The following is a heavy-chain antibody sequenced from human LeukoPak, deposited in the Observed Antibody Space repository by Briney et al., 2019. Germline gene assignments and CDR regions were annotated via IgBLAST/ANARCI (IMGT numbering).Heavy chain of an antibody. Sequence: GGSLRLSCAASGFTFSSYEMNWVRQAPGKGLDWVSYISSSGSTIYYADSVKGRFTIYRDNAKNSLYLQMNSLRAEDTAVYYCARGEYYFDYWGQGTLVTVSS. CDR2: ISSSGSTI. CDR3: ARGEYYFDY. J-gene: IGHJ4*02. CDR1: GFTFSSYE. V-gene: IGHV3-48*03. D-gene: IGHD3-10*01.